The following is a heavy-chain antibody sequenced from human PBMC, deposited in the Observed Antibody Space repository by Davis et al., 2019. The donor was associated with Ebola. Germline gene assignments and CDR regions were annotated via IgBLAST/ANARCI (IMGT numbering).Heavy chain of an antibody. J-gene: IGHJ6*04. CDR3: ARSGLSFGVVKYHYGMDA. CDR1: GFTFSSYS. V-gene: IGHV3-33*08. Sequence: GESLKISCAASGFTFSSYSMHWVRQAPGKGLEWVAFIRYDGSNKYYADSVKGRFTISRDNSKKTMYLQMNSLRGEDTAVYYCARSGLSFGVVKYHYGMDAWGKGTTVTVSS. D-gene: IGHD3-3*01. CDR2: IRYDGSNK.